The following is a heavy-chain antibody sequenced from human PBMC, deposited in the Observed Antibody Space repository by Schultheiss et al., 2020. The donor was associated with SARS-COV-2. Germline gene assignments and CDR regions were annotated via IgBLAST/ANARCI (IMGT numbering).Heavy chain of an antibody. CDR3: ARHFRGYYGSGSYSLIDY. Sequence: SETLSLTCTVSGGSISSYYWSWIRQPAGKGLEWIGRIYTSGSTNYNPSLKSRVTISVDTSKNQFSLKLSSVTAADTAVYYCARHFRGYYGSGSYSLIDYWGQGTLVTVSS. J-gene: IGHJ4*02. V-gene: IGHV4-4*07. D-gene: IGHD3-10*01. CDR1: GGSISSYY. CDR2: IYTSGST.